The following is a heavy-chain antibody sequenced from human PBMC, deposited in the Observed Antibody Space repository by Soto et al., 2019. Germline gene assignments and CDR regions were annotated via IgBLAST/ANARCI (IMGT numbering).Heavy chain of an antibody. Sequence: GGSLRLSCAASGFTFTRYSMNWVRQAPGKGLEWVSSISSTTNYIYYGDSMRGRFTISRDNAKNSLYLEMNSLRAEDTAVYYCARESEDLTSNFDYWGQGTLVTVS. CDR2: ISSTTNYI. CDR3: ARESEDLTSNFDY. V-gene: IGHV3-21*06. CDR1: GFTFTRYS. J-gene: IGHJ4*02.